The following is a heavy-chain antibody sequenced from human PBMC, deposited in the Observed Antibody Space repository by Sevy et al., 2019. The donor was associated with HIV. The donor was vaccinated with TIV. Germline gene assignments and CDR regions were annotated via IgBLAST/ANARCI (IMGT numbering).Heavy chain of an antibody. Sequence: WGSLRLSCAASGFTFNNAWMNWVRQAPGKGLEWVARIKTKSDGGTTDYAAPVKGRFTISRDDSKNTLYLQMNNLRTEDTAVYYCTTDRGAYYYDSSGYTYWGQGTLVTVSS. J-gene: IGHJ4*02. CDR3: TTDRGAYYYDSSGYTY. D-gene: IGHD3-22*01. CDR2: IKTKSDGGTT. V-gene: IGHV3-15*07. CDR1: GFTFNNAW.